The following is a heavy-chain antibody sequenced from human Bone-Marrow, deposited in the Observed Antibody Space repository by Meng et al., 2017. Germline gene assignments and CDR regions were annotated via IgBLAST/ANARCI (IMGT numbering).Heavy chain of an antibody. CDR2: ISYDGSNK. V-gene: IGHV3-30*07. Sequence: QVELVELGGGVVQPGWSLRLSCAASGFTFSSYAMHWVRQAPGKGLEWVAVISYDGSNKYYADSVKGRFTISRDNSKNTLYPQMNSLRAEDTAVYYCARDGDYWGQGTLVTVSS. CDR1: GFTFSSYA. J-gene: IGHJ4*02. CDR3: ARDGDY.